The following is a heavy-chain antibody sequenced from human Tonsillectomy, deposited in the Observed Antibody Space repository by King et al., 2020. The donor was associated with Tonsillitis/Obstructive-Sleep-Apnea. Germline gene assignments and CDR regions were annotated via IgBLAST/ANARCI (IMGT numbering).Heavy chain of an antibody. D-gene: IGHD5-24*01. CDR2: IYYSGST. CDR3: AREGDGYNVVDY. V-gene: IGHV4-59*01. CDR1: GGSISSYY. Sequence: QLQESGPGLVKPSETLSLTCTVSGGSISSYYWNWIRQPPGKGLEWIGYIYYSGSTNYNPALKSRVTISVDTSKNQFSLKLSSVTAADTAVYYCAREGDGYNVVDYWGQGTLVTVSS. J-gene: IGHJ4*02.